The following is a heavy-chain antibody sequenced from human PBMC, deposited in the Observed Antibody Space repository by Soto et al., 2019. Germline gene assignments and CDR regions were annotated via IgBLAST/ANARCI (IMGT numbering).Heavy chain of an antibody. D-gene: IGHD2-15*01. V-gene: IGHV3-73*02. CDR1: GFTFSGSV. CDR2: IGRKTNNYAT. J-gene: IGHJ4*02. Sequence: EVQLVESGGGLVQPGGSLKLSCAVSGFTFSGSVIHWIRQASGKGLEWVGGIGRKTNNYATAYAVEVKGRFSISRDDSGNMAYLQMNSLKTEDTAVYYCSSLDCSGDSCQRPNWGQGTQVTVSS. CDR3: SSLDCSGDSCQRPN.